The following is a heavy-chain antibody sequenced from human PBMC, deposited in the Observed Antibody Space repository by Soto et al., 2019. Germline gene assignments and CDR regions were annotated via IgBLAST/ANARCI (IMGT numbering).Heavy chain of an antibody. J-gene: IGHJ1*01. D-gene: IGHD2-15*01. Sequence: EVQLVESGGGLVQPGESLRLSCAASGFTFSSYWMSWVRQAPGKGLEWVANIEEDGSEKYYVDSVKGPFTISRDKAKNSMYLEMISLRAEDTAVYYWARDVSYWTGANCSLLRCQYWGQGNLVAVSS. CDR1: GFTFSSYW. CDR2: IEEDGSEK. V-gene: IGHV3-7*01. CDR3: ARDVSYWTGANCSLLRCQY.